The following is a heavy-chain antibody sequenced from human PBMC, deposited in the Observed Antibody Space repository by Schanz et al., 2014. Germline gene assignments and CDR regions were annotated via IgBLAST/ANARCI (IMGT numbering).Heavy chain of an antibody. D-gene: IGHD2-2*01. Sequence: VQLVESGGGVVRPGRSLRLSCATSGFTFSRFGMHWVRQAPGKGLQWVSSLSGDGGTTHYADSVKGRFTISRDNYKNTLYLQMNSLSAEDTAVYYCAKVAPAATYLDYWGQGTLVIVSS. J-gene: IGHJ4*02. CDR1: GFTFSRFG. CDR2: LSGDGGTT. CDR3: AKVAPAATYLDY. V-gene: IGHV3-23*04.